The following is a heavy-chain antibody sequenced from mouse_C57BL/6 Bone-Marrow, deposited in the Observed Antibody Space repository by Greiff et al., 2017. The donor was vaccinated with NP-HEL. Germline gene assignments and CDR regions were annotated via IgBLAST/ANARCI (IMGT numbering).Heavy chain of an antibody. Sequence: VQLQQPGAELVKPGASVKVSCKASGYTFTSYWMHWVKQRPGQGLEWIGRIHPSDSETNYNQKFKGKATLTVDKSSSTADMQLSSLTSEDSAVYYCAPLITAVVAFYWYFDVWGTGTTVTVSS. D-gene: IGHD1-1*01. V-gene: IGHV1-74*01. CDR1: GYTFTSYW. CDR3: APLITAVVAFYWYFDV. CDR2: IHPSDSET. J-gene: IGHJ1*03.